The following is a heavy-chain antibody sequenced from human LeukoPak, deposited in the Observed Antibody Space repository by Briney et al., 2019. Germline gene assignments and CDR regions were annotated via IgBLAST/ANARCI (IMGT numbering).Heavy chain of an antibody. CDR2: INHSGST. J-gene: IGHJ3*02. D-gene: IGHD6-19*01. CDR3: ARLRTAYSSGWYRRNDAFDI. CDR1: GGPFSGYY. Sequence: SETLSLTCGVYGGPFSGYYWSWIRQPPGKGLEWIGEINHSGSTNYNPSLKSRVTISVDTSKNQFSLRLSSVTAADTAVYYCARLRTAYSSGWYRRNDAFDIWGQGTMVTVSS. V-gene: IGHV4-34*01.